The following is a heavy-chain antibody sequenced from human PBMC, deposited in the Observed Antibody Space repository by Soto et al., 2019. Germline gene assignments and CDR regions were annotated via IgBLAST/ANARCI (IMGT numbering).Heavy chain of an antibody. V-gene: IGHV4-59*01. CDR3: ARGGRYLYSDY. CDR2: IYYSGST. CDR1: GGSISSYY. D-gene: IGHD1-26*01. Sequence: SETLSLTCAVSGGSISSYYWSWIRQPPGKGLEWIGYIYYSGSTNYNPSLKSRVTISVDTSKNQFSLKLSSVTAADTAVYYCARGGRYLYSDYWGQGTLVNVS. J-gene: IGHJ4*02.